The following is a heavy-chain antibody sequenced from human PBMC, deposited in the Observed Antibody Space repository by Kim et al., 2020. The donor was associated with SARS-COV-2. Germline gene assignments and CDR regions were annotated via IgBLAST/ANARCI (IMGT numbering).Heavy chain of an antibody. CDR1: GGSFSGYY. CDR3: ARAPLWSYQTSPDY. Sequence: SETLSLTCAVYGGSFSGYYWSWIRQPPGKGLEWIGEINHSGSTNYNPSLKSRVTISVDTSKNQFSLKLSSVTAADTAVYYCARAPLWSYQTSPDYWGQGTLVTVSS. CDR2: INHSGST. D-gene: IGHD1-26*01. V-gene: IGHV4-34*01. J-gene: IGHJ4*02.